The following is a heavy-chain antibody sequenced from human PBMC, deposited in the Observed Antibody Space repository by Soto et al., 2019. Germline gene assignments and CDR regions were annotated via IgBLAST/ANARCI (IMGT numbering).Heavy chain of an antibody. CDR3: ARSGAVAGNDY. D-gene: IGHD6-19*01. CDR2: ISSSGNTI. CDR1: AFTFSSYE. V-gene: IGHV3-48*03. Sequence: GGSLRLSCAASAFTFSSYEMNWVRQAPGKGLEWVSYISSSGNTIYYADSVKGRFTISRDNAKNSLYLQMNSLRAEDTAVYYCARSGAVAGNDYGGLGTLVTVSS. J-gene: IGHJ4*02.